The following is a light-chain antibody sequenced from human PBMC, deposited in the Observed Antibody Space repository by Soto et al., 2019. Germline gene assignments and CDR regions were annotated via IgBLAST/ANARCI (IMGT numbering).Light chain of an antibody. CDR2: SAS. CDR3: QQSYSTLAFT. CDR1: QSISRY. V-gene: IGKV1-39*01. J-gene: IGKJ3*01. Sequence: DIQMTQSPSSLSASVGDRVTITCRASQSISRYLNWYQQKPGKAPKLLIYSASSLQSGVPSRFSGSGSGTDFTLTISSLQPEDFATYYGQQSYSTLAFTFGPGTTVDIK.